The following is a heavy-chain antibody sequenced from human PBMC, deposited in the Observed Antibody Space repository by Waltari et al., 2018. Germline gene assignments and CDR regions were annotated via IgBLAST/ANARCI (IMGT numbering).Heavy chain of an antibody. V-gene: IGHV3-23*01. Sequence: EVQLLESGGGLVQPGGSLRLSCAASGFTFSSYAMSWVRQAPGTGLEWVSAISGSGGSTYYADSVKGRFTISRDNSKNTLYLQMNSLRAEDTAVYYCAKAPPTIFGVVIIEYYFDYWGQGTLVTVSS. CDR1: GFTFSSYA. J-gene: IGHJ4*02. CDR3: AKAPPTIFGVVIIEYYFDY. CDR2: ISGSGGST. D-gene: IGHD3-3*01.